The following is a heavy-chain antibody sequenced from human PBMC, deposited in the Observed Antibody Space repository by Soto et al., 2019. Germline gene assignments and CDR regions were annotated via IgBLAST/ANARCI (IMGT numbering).Heavy chain of an antibody. D-gene: IGHD6-6*01. V-gene: IGHV1-2*02. CDR1: GYTFTGYY. Sequence: ASVKVSCKASGYTFTGYYMHWVRQAPGQGLEWMGWINPNSGGTNYAQKFQGRVTMTRDTSISTAYMELSRLRSDDTAVYYCARAEVAARPPYFDYWGQGTLVTV. J-gene: IGHJ4*02. CDR2: INPNSGGT. CDR3: ARAEVAARPPYFDY.